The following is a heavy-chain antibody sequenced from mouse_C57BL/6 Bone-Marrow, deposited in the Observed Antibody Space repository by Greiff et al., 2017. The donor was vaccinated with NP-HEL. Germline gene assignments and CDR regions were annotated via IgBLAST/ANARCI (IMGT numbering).Heavy chain of an antibody. V-gene: IGHV5-6*02. CDR3: ARQRDYYSNSWFAY. D-gene: IGHD2-5*01. Sequence: EVMLVESGGDLVKPGGSLKLSCAASGFTFSSYGMSWVRQTPDKRLEWVATISSGGSYTYYPDSVKGRFTISRDNAKNTLYLKMSSLKSEDTAMYYCARQRDYYSNSWFAYWGQGTLVTVSA. CDR2: ISSGGSYT. CDR1: GFTFSSYG. J-gene: IGHJ3*01.